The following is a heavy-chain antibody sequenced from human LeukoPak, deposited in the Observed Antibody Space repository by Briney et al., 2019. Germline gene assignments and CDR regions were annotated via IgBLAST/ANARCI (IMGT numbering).Heavy chain of an antibody. V-gene: IGHV3-20*04. J-gene: IGHJ4*02. CDR1: GFTFDYG. CDR2: INWNGGST. D-gene: IGHD6-6*01. CDR3: ARDRYSSSSGVDY. Sequence: GGSLRLSCAASGFTFDYGMSWVRQAPGKGLEWVSGINWNGGSTGYADSVKGRFTISRDNAKNSLYLQMNSLRAEDTALYYCARDRYSSSSGVDYWGQGTLVTVSS.